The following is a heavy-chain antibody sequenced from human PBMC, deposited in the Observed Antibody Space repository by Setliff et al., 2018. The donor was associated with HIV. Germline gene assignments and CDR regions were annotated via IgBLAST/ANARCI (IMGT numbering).Heavy chain of an antibody. D-gene: IGHD1-26*01. Sequence: PSETLSLTCTVSGGSISSYYWSWIRQPPGKRLEWIGYIYYSGSTNYNPSLKSRVTISVDTSKNQFSLKLSSVTAADTAVYYCARQWAERVMDVWGNGTTVTVSS. J-gene: IGHJ6*03. CDR2: IYYSGST. CDR3: ARQWAERVMDV. V-gene: IGHV4-59*01. CDR1: GGSISSYY.